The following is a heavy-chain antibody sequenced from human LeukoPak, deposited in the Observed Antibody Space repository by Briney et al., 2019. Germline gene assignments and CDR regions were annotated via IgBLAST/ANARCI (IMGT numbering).Heavy chain of an antibody. V-gene: IGHV1-8*02. CDR1: GYTFTSYY. J-gene: IGHJ6*02. CDR2: MNPNSGNT. D-gene: IGHD6-19*01. CDR3: XXXPGVAGTYYYYGMDV. Sequence: ASVKVACKASGYTFTSYYMHWVRQATGQGLEWMGWMNPNSGNTGYAQKFQGRVTMTRNTSISTAYMELSSLRSEDPAVYYCXXXPGVAGTYYYYGMDVWGQGTTVTVSS.